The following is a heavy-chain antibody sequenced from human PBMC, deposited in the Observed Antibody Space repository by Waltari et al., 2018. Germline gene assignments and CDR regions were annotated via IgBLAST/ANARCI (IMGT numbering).Heavy chain of an antibody. D-gene: IGHD2-2*01. J-gene: IGHJ4*02. CDR3: ARAGPHRYCSSTSCPKGY. CDR2: INPNSGGT. Sequence: QVQLVQSGAEVKKPGASVKVSCKASGYTFTGYYMHWVRQAPGQGLEWMGWINPNSGGTNYAQKFQGRVTMTRETSISTAYMELSRLRSDDTAVYYCARAGPHRYCSSTSCPKGYWGQGTLVTVSS. CDR1: GYTFTGYY. V-gene: IGHV1-2*02.